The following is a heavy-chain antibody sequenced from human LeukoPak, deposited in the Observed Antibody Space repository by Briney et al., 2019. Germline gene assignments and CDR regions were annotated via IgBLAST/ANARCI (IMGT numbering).Heavy chain of an antibody. CDR3: AKDLFESGMDV. J-gene: IGHJ6*02. V-gene: IGHV1-18*01. Sequence: GASVTVSCKASGYTFTSYGISWVRQAPGQGLEWMGWISAYNGNTNYAQKLQGRVTMTTDTSTSTAYMELRSLRAEDTAVYYCAKDLFESGMDVWGQGTTVTVSS. CDR1: GYTFTSYG. CDR2: ISAYNGNT. D-gene: IGHD3-3*01.